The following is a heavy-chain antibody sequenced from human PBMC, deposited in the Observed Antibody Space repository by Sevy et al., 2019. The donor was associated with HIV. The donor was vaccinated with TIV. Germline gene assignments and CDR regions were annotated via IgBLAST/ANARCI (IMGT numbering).Heavy chain of an antibody. CDR2: ISYDGSNK. J-gene: IGHJ4*02. CDR3: ARDGRIVGATYYFDY. CDR1: GFTFSSYA. Sequence: GGSLRLSCAASGFTFSSYAMHWVRQAPGKGLEWVAVISYDGSNKYYEDSVKGRFTISRDNSKKTLYLQMNSLRAEDTDVYYCARDGRIVGATYYFDYWGQGTLVTVSS. D-gene: IGHD1-26*01. V-gene: IGHV3-30-3*01.